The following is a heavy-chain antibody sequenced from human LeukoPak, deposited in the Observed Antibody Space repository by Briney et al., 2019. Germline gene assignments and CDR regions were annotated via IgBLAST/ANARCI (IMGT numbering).Heavy chain of an antibody. V-gene: IGHV4-61*09. CDR3: ASAPYRSSTSCYQEYYYGMDV. J-gene: IGHJ6*02. D-gene: IGHD2-2*01. CDR1: GGSISSGRCY. Sequence: PSQTLSLTCNVSGGSISSGRCYWSWLGQPAGKGLEWIGDIYTSGSTNYNPSLKSAVTISVDTSKNQFSLKLSSVPAADKAVYYCASAPYRSSTSCYQEYYYGMDVWGQGTTVTVSS. CDR2: IYTSGST.